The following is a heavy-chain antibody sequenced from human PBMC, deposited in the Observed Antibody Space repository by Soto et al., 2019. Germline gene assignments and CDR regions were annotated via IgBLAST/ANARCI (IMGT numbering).Heavy chain of an antibody. CDR2: IYPGDSDT. V-gene: IGHV5-51*01. D-gene: IGHD6-6*01. CDR1: GYSFTSYW. J-gene: IGHJ5*02. Sequence: EVQLVQSGAEVKKPGESLKISCKGSGYSFTSYWIGWVRQMPGKGLEWMGIIYPGDSDTRYIPSFQGQVTISADKSISTAYLQWSSLKASDTAMYYCARHPSLYSSSAYNWFDPWGQGTLVTVSS. CDR3: ARHPSLYSSSAYNWFDP.